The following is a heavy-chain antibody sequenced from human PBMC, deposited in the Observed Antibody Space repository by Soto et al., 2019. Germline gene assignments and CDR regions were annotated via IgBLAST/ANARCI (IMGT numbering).Heavy chain of an antibody. D-gene: IGHD3-10*01. CDR2: INHSGST. CDR1: GGSFSGYY. Sequence: PSETLSLTCAVYGGSFSGYYWSWIRQPPGKGLEWIGEINHSGSTNYNPSLKSRVTISVDTSKNQFSLKLSSVTAADTAVYYCARRSILWFGELPLWFYPWGQGTLVTVSS. CDR3: ARRSILWFGELPLWFYP. V-gene: IGHV4-34*01. J-gene: IGHJ5*02.